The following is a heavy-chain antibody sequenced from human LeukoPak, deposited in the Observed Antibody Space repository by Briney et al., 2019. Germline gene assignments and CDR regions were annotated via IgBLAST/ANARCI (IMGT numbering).Heavy chain of an antibody. CDR1: GFMFSSNW. CDR3: AKEGRSLQTY. V-gene: IGHV3-7*03. J-gene: IGHJ4*02. D-gene: IGHD5-24*01. Sequence: GGSLRLSCAVSGFMFSSNWMSWVRLAPGEGLEWVANIKEDGTETYYVDSVKGRFTISRDNAKNSLYLQMNSLRVEDTAVYYCAKEGRSLQTYWGQGTLVTVSS. CDR2: IKEDGTET.